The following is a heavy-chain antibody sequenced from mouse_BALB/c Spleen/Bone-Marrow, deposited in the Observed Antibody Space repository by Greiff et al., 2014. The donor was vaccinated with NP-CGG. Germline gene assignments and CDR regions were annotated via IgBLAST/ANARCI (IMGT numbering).Heavy chain of an antibody. V-gene: IGHV14-4*02. CDR2: IDPENGDT. Sequence: EVKLVESGAELVRSGASVKLSCTASGFNIKDYYMHWVRQRPEQGLEWIGWIDPENGDTEYAPKFRGKATMTADTSSNTAYLQLSSLTSEDTAVYYCEAWGYVDYWGQGTTLTVSS. CDR3: EAWGYVDY. J-gene: IGHJ2*01. CDR1: GFNIKDYY.